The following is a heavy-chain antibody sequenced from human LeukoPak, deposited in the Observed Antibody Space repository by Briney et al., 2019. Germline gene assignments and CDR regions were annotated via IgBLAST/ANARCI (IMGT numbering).Heavy chain of an antibody. Sequence: KASETLSLTCTVSGGSISSSSYYWGWIRQPPGKGLEWIGSIYYSGSTYYNPSLKSRVTISVDTSKNQFSLKLSSVTAADTAVYYCARFSSGLDYWGQGTLVTVSS. J-gene: IGHJ4*02. CDR1: GGSISSSSYY. CDR3: ARFSSGLDY. CDR2: IYYSGST. V-gene: IGHV4-39*01. D-gene: IGHD6-19*01.